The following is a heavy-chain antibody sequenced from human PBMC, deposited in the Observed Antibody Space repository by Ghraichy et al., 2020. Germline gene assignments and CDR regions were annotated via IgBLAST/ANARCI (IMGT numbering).Heavy chain of an antibody. Sequence: PVKVSCKASGGTFSSYAISWVRQAPGQGLEWMGGIIPIFGTANYAQKFQGRVTITADKSTSTAYMELSSLRSEDTAVYYCASIRLDDAFDIWGQGTMVTVSS. V-gene: IGHV1-69*06. CDR2: IIPIFGTA. CDR3: ASIRLDDAFDI. J-gene: IGHJ3*02. CDR1: GGTFSSYA. D-gene: IGHD3-3*02.